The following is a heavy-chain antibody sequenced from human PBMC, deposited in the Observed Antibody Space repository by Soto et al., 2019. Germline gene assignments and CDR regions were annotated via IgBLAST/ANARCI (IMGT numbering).Heavy chain of an antibody. CDR2: IYYSGST. V-gene: IGHV4-31*03. CDR1: GGSISSGGYY. CDR3: ARDVEVPSAMEHPHPFSTDF. Sequence: SETLSLTCTVSGGSISSGGYYWSWIRQHPGKGLEWIGYIYYSGSTYYNPSLKSRVTISVDTSKNQFSLKLSSVTAADTAVYYCARDVEVPSAMEHPHPFSTDFWCTGPMVTVAS. D-gene: IGHD2-2*01. J-gene: IGHJ6*04.